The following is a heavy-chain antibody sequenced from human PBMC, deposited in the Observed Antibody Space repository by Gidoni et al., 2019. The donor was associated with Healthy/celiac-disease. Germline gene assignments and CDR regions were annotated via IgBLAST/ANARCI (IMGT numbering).Heavy chain of an antibody. J-gene: IGHJ6*02. CDR1: GFTFSDYY. V-gene: IGHV3-11*06. CDR2: ISSSSSYT. D-gene: IGHD2-2*01. CDR3: ARDLFYCSSTSCYAGLEVGMDV. Sequence: QVQLVESGGGLVKPGGSLRLSCAASGFTFSDYYMSWIRQAPGKGLEWVSYISSSSSYTNYADSVKGRFTISRDNAKNSLYLQMNSLRAEDTAVYYCARDLFYCSSTSCYAGLEVGMDVWGQGTTVTVSS.